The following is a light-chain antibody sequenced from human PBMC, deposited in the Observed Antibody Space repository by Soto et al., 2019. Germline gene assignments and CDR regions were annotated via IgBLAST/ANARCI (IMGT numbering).Light chain of an antibody. CDR3: SSYTSSSTLL. CDR2: EVS. Sequence: QSALTQPASVSGSPGQSITISCTGTSSDVGCYNYVSWYQQHPGEAPKLMIYEVSYRPSGVSNRFSGSKSGNTASLTISGLPAEDEADYYCSSYTSSSTLLFGGGTKVTVL. J-gene: IGLJ2*01. V-gene: IGLV2-14*01. CDR1: SSDVGCYNY.